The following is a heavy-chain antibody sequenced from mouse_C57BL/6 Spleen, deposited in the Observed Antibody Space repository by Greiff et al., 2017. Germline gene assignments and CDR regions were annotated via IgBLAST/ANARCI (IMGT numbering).Heavy chain of an antibody. V-gene: IGHV5-17*01. CDR2: ISIGSSTN. CDR3: ARIDYDYEYYAMDY. CDR1: GYTFSDYG. J-gene: IGHJ4*01. Sequence: EVKLVESGGGLVKPGGSLKLSCAASGYTFSDYGMHWVRQAPEKGLEWVAYISIGSSTNNYAETVKGRFTISRDNAKNTLFMQRTSLRSEDTAMYYCARIDYDYEYYAMDYWGQGTSLTVSS. D-gene: IGHD2-4*01.